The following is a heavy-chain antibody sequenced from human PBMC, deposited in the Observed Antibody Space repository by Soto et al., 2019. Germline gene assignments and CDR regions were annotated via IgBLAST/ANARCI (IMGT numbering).Heavy chain of an antibody. CDR1: GGTFSSYA. V-gene: IGHV1-69*01. Sequence: QVQLVPSGAEVKKPGSSVKVSCKASGGTFSSYAISWVRQAPGQGLEWMGGIIPIFGTANYAQKFQGRVTITADESTSTAYMELSSLRSEDTAVYYCARDGPTSPARPGYYYGMDVWGQGTTVTVSS. CDR3: ARDGPTSPARPGYYYGMDV. CDR2: IIPIFGTA. D-gene: IGHD6-6*01. J-gene: IGHJ6*02.